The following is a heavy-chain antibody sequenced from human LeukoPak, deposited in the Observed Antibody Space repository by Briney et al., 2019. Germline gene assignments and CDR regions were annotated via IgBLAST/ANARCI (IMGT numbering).Heavy chain of an antibody. CDR2: ISWNSGSI. V-gene: IGHV3-9*01. Sequence: GRSLRLSCAASGFTFDDYAMHWVRQAPGKGLEWVSGISWNSGSIGYADSVKGRFIISRDNAKNSLYLQMNSLRAEDTALYYCAKGSVVVVAATQDGWSWGQGTLVTVSS. CDR1: GFTFDDYA. J-gene: IGHJ5*02. CDR3: AKGSVVVVAATQDGWS. D-gene: IGHD2-15*01.